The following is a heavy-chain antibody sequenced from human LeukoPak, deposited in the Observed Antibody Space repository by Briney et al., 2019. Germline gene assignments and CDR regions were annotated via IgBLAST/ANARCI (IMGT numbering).Heavy chain of an antibody. Sequence: GGSLRLSCVGSGISFSTYDMGWVRQTPGKGLEWFSAISTTGGYTEDADSVKGRFTISRDNSQNTLFLQMHSLRAEDTAVYYCAKKPATIKFPFDIWGQGTLVTVSP. D-gene: IGHD5-24*01. CDR1: GISFSTYD. CDR3: AKKPATIKFPFDI. J-gene: IGHJ4*02. CDR2: ISTTGGYT. V-gene: IGHV3-23*01.